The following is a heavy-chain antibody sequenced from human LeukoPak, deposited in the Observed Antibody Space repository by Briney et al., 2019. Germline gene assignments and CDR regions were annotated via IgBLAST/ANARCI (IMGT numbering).Heavy chain of an antibody. CDR1: GFTFSSYW. D-gene: IGHD5-12*01. J-gene: IGHJ5*02. CDR3: AKDLWWGGCDVGKGS. Sequence: PGGSLRLSCAASGFTFSSYWMSWVRQAPGKGLEWVANIKQDGSEKYYVDSVKGRFTISRDNSKNTLYLQMNSLRAEDTAVYYCAKDLWWGGCDVGKGSWGQGTLVTVSS. CDR2: IKQDGSEK. V-gene: IGHV3-7*01.